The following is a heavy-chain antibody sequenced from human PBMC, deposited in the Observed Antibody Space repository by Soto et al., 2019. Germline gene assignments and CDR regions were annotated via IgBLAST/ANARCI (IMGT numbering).Heavy chain of an antibody. CDR3: ARDLTALFGP. J-gene: IGHJ5*02. Sequence: QVQLVQSGAEVTKPGASVKVSCKASGYTFTSYYMHWVRQAPGQGLEWMGIINPSGGSTSYAPKFQGRVTMTRDTVTSTVYMELSSLRSEDTAVDFCARDLTALFGPWGQGTLVTVSS. D-gene: IGHD3-16*01. V-gene: IGHV1-46*01. CDR1: GYTFTSYY. CDR2: INPSGGST.